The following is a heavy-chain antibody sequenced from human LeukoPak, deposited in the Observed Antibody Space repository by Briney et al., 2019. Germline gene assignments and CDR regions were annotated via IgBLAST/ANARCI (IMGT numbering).Heavy chain of an antibody. J-gene: IGHJ4*02. CDR1: GGSISSYY. Sequence: TSETLSLTCTVSGGSISSYYWSWIRQPPGKGLEWIGYIYYSGSTNYNPSLKSRVTISVDTSKNQFSLKLGCVTAADTAVYYCARGLRQLVRSWHYWGQGTLVTVSS. CDR3: ARGLRQLVRSWHY. D-gene: IGHD6-6*01. V-gene: IGHV4-59*12. CDR2: IYYSGST.